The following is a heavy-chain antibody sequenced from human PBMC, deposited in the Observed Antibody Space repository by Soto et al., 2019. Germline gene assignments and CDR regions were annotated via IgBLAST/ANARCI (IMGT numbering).Heavy chain of an antibody. Sequence: SETLSLTCSVSGGSVSNYYWSWVRQPPGKRLEWIGYIYYTGTHDYNPSLRGRATISVDTSKDQFSLKMTSVTAADTAVYYCARDFYRHSSGLPPFDPSGQATMVTVA. D-gene: IGHD3-22*01. V-gene: IGHV4-59*02. CDR3: ARDFYRHSSGLPPFDP. J-gene: IGHJ5*02. CDR1: GGSVSNYY. CDR2: IYYTGTH.